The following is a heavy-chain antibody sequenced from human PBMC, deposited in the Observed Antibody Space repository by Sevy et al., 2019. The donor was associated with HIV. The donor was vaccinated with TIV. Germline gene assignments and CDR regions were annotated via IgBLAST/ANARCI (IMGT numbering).Heavy chain of an antibody. Sequence: GGSLRLSCAASGFTFSSYSMNWVRQAPGKGLEWVSSISSSSSYIYYADSVKGRFTISRDNAKNSLYLQMNSLRAEDTAVYFCARAGNYYESNSYARFDYWGQGTLVTVSS. CDR1: GFTFSSYS. J-gene: IGHJ4*02. D-gene: IGHD3-22*01. CDR2: ISSSSSYI. CDR3: ARAGNYYESNSYARFDY. V-gene: IGHV3-21*01.